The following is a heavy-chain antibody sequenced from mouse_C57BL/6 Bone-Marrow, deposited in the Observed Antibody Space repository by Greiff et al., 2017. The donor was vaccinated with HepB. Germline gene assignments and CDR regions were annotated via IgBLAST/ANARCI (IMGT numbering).Heavy chain of an antibody. CDR2: ISSGGSYT. CDR1: GFTFSSYG. D-gene: IGHD1-1*01. J-gene: IGHJ4*01. Sequence: EVMLVESGGDLVKPGGSLKLSCAASGFTFSSYGMSWVRQTPDKRLEWVATISSGGSYTYYPDSVKGRFTISRDNAKNTLYLQMSSLKSEDTAMYYCARPPTTVVAPNAMDYWGQGTSVTVSS. CDR3: ARPPTTVVAPNAMDY. V-gene: IGHV5-6*01.